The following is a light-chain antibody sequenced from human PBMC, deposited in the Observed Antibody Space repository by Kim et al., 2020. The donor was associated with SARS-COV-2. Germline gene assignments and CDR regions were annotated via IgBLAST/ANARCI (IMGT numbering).Light chain of an antibody. CDR2: AAS. CDR3: QKYDSDPWT. J-gene: IGKJ1*01. Sequence: SVGDEVTIPWRASQEISNYLAWVQLKPGKAPKRLIYAASALQPGVPSRFSRSGSGTDFTLTVTSLQPEDVATYYCQKYDSDPWTFGQGTKVEIK. V-gene: IGKV1-27*01. CDR1: QEISNY.